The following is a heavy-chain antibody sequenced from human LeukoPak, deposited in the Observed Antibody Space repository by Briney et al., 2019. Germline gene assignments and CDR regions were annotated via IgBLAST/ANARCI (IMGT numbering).Heavy chain of an antibody. Sequence: GGSLRLSCAASGFTFSSYSMNWVRQAPGKGLEWVSYISSSSSTIYYADSVKGRFTISRDNAKNSLYLQMNSLRAEDTAVYYCARDGHYDILTGYFQDWGQGTLVTVSS. J-gene: IGHJ1*01. V-gene: IGHV3-48*04. CDR1: GFTFSSYS. CDR2: ISSSSSTI. D-gene: IGHD3-9*01. CDR3: ARDGHYDILTGYFQD.